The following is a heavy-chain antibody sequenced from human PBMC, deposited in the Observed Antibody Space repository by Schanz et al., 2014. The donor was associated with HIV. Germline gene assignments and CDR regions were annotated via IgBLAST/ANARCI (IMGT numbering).Heavy chain of an antibody. CDR2: ISYDGTNK. V-gene: IGHV3-30*18. CDR1: GFTFSSYA. D-gene: IGHD4-17*01. CDR3: AKDWAFYGDFVHYYYGVDV. Sequence: QVQLVESGGGLVQPGGSLRLSCVASGFTFSSYAMHWVRQAPGKGLEWVAVISYDGTNKYYADSVNGRFTISRDNSKNTVYLQMNSLRAEDTAVYYCAKDWAFYGDFVHYYYGVDVWGQGTTVTVSS. J-gene: IGHJ6*02.